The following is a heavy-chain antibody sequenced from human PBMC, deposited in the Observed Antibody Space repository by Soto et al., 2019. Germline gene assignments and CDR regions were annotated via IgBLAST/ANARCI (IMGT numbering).Heavy chain of an antibody. V-gene: IGHV3-23*01. J-gene: IGHJ4*02. CDR1: GFPFSSYT. CDR3: AKRSYYDNRGYSYFDS. Sequence: EVQLLESGGGLVEPGGSLRLSCAASGFPFSSYTMGWVRQAPGMGLEWISVIGGSDGTTAYADSVKGRFTISRDNSKNTLFLQMNSLRAEDTAVYYCAKRSYYDNRGYSYFDSWGQGTLVTGSS. D-gene: IGHD3-22*01. CDR2: IGGSDGTT.